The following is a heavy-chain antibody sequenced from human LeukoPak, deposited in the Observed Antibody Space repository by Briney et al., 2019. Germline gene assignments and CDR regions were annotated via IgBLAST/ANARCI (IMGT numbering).Heavy chain of an antibody. CDR3: ARDRRPNHGMDV. CDR1: GGTLSSYA. Sequence: SVKVSCKASGGTLSSYAISWVRQAPGQGLEWMGGIIPIFGTANYAQKFQGRVTITADESTSTAYMELSSLRSDDTAVYYCARDRRPNHGMDVWGQGTTVTVSS. CDR2: IIPIFGTA. D-gene: IGHD6-6*01. V-gene: IGHV1-69*13. J-gene: IGHJ6*02.